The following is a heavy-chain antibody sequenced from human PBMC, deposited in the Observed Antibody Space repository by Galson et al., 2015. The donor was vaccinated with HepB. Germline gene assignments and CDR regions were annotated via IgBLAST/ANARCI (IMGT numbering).Heavy chain of an antibody. D-gene: IGHD2-15*01. V-gene: IGHV1-46*03. CDR1: GYTFTSYH. J-gene: IGHJ3*02. CDR2: INPSGGST. Sequence: SVKVSCKASGYTFTSYHMHWVRQAPGQGLEWMGIINPSGGSTSYAQKFQGRVTMTRDTSTSTVYMELSSLRSEDTAVYYCAVRYCSGGSCSEDDAFDIWGQGTMVTVSS. CDR3: AVRYCSGGSCSEDDAFDI.